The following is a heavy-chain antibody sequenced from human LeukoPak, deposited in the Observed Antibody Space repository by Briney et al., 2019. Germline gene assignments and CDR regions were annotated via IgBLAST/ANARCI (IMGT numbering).Heavy chain of an antibody. CDR1: GFIFSSYA. CDR2: ISGSGGST. D-gene: IGHD5-18*01. V-gene: IGHV3-23*01. J-gene: IGHJ4*02. CDR3: AKENTAMGNIIDY. Sequence: PGGSLRLSCAASGFIFSSYAMSWVRQAPGKGLEWVSAISGSGGSTYYADSVKGRFTISRDNSENTLYLQMNSLRAEDSAVYYCAKENTAMGNIIDYWGQGTLVTVSS.